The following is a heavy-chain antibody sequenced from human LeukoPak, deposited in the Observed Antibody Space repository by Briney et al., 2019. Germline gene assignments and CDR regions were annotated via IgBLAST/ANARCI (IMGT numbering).Heavy chain of an antibody. CDR3: ARAPNERLWFGEFAGYYYMDV. V-gene: IGHV3-30*03. D-gene: IGHD3-10*01. Sequence: PGGSLRLSCAASGFTFSSYGMHWVRQAPGKGLEWVAVISYDGSNKYYADSVKGRFTISRDNSKNTLYLQMNSLRAEDTAVYYCARAPNERLWFGEFAGYYYMDVWGKGTTVTVSS. CDR1: GFTFSSYG. J-gene: IGHJ6*03. CDR2: ISYDGSNK.